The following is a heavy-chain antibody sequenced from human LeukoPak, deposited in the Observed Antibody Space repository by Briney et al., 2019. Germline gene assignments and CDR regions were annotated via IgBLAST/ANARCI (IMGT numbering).Heavy chain of an antibody. CDR1: GGSISSYY. Sequence: PSETLSLTCTVSGGSISSYYWSWIRQPPGKGLEWIGYIYYNGSTNYNPSLKSRVTISVDTSKNQFSLKLSSVTAADTAVYYCARESQAVAGFDYWGQGTLVTVAS. J-gene: IGHJ4*02. CDR3: ARESQAVAGFDY. V-gene: IGHV4-59*01. D-gene: IGHD6-19*01. CDR2: IYYNGST.